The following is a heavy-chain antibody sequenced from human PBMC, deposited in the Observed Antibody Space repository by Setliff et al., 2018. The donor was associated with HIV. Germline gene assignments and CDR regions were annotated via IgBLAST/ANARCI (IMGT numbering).Heavy chain of an antibody. CDR1: GYTFTGYY. V-gene: IGHV1-2*02. J-gene: IGHJ3*01. Sequence: ASVKVSCKTSGYTFTGYYVHWVRQAPGQGLEWMGWINPNNGDTNYAQKFQGRVTMTRDTSIYTVYMELTGLTSDDTAVYYCARQDHSSVNTGSLYAFDVWGQGTMVTVSS. CDR2: INPNNGDT. CDR3: ARQDHSSVNTGSLYAFDV. D-gene: IGHD2-8*02.